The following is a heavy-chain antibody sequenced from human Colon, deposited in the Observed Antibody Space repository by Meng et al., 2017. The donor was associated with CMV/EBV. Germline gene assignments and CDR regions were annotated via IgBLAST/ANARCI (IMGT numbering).Heavy chain of an antibody. Sequence: GQLQGSAPGLVKPSGTLSLTCIVSGGYLNDFYWNWIRQPVGKGLEWIGRIFPTGSAYYNSSLNSRVTMSVDTSKNQFSLKLTSVTAADTAVYYCARDSDGSGTFSYWFDPWGQGTLVTVSS. D-gene: IGHD3-10*01. CDR1: GGYLNDFY. V-gene: IGHV4-4*07. J-gene: IGHJ5*02. CDR2: IFPTGSA. CDR3: ARDSDGSGTFSYWFDP.